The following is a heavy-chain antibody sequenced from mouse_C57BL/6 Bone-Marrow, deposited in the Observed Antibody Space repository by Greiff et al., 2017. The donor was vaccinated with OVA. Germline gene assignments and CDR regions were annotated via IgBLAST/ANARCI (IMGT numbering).Heavy chain of an antibody. CDR2: ISNGGGST. CDR1: GFTFSDYY. D-gene: IGHD1-1*01. Sequence: VQVVESGGGLVPPGGSLKLSCAASGFTFSDYYMYWVRQTPEKRLEWVAYISNGGGSTYYPDTVKGRFTISRDNAKNTLYLQMSRLKSEDTAMYYCARQYYGSLDYWGQGTTLTVSS. J-gene: IGHJ2*01. CDR3: ARQYYGSLDY. V-gene: IGHV5-12*01.